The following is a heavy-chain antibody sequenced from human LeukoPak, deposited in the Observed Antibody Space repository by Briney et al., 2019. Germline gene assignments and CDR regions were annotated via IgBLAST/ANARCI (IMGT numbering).Heavy chain of an antibody. Sequence: GGSLRLSCATSGFTFNGYWMSWVRQAPGKGLEWVANIKEDGSEQNYADSVKGRFTISRDNAKKSLDLQMNSLRGEDTAVYYCARGRRWLQPIDYWGQGTPVTVSS. CDR1: GFTFNGYW. V-gene: IGHV3-7*01. D-gene: IGHD5-24*01. CDR3: ARGRRWLQPIDY. J-gene: IGHJ4*02. CDR2: IKEDGSEQ.